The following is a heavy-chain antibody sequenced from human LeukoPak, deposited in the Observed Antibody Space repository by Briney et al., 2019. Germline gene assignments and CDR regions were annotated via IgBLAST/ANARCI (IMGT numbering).Heavy chain of an antibody. CDR2: IYYTGST. V-gene: IGHV4-39*07. Sequence: KPSETLSLPCTVSGGSISSSSYYWGWIRRPPGKGLEWIGSIYYTGSTYYNPSLKSRVTISVDTSKNQFSLKLSSVTAADTAVYYCAREGRHERWLQPQLRRRYYMDVWGKGTTVTISS. D-gene: IGHD5-24*01. CDR3: AREGRHERWLQPQLRRRYYMDV. J-gene: IGHJ6*03. CDR1: GGSISSSSYY.